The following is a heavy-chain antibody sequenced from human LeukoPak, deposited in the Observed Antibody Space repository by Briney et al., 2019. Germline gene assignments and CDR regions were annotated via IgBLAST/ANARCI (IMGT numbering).Heavy chain of an antibody. V-gene: IGHV3-7*01. Sequence: GGSLRLSCAASGFTFRDYWMTWVRQAPGKGLEWVANIQHDGSEKYYVDSVKGRFTISRDNAKNSLYLQMNSLRVEDTAVYYCARDLYDSSGNWGQGTLVTVSS. CDR2: IQHDGSEK. CDR1: GFTFRDYW. J-gene: IGHJ4*02. D-gene: IGHD3-22*01. CDR3: ARDLYDSSGN.